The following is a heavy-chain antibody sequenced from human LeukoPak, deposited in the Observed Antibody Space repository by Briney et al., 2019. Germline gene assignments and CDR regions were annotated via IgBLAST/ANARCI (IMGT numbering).Heavy chain of an antibody. D-gene: IGHD7-27*01. J-gene: IGHJ4*02. Sequence: GGSLRLSCAASGFTFGDYSMNWVRQAPGKGLEWVSYISSSGSTIYYADSVRGRFTISRDNAKKSLYLRMNSLRPDDTAVYYCARDPPNWGFGYWGQGTLVTVSS. V-gene: IGHV3-48*01. CDR3: ARDPPNWGFGY. CDR1: GFTFGDYS. CDR2: ISSSGSTI.